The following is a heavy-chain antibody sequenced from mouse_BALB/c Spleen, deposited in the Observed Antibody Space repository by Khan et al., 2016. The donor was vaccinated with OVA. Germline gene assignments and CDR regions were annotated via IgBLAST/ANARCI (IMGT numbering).Heavy chain of an antibody. CDR2: LNPSNGGA. Sequence: QVQLQQPGAELVKPGASVKISCKASGYTFTSYYMYWVKQRPGQGLEWIGGLNPSNGGAHFNEKFKNKATLTVDKSSSTAYMQLSSLTSEDSAVYYCARSGYGNPFAYWGQGTLVTVSA. CDR1: GYTFTSYY. J-gene: IGHJ3*01. CDR3: ARSGYGNPFAY. D-gene: IGHD2-1*01. V-gene: IGHV1S81*02.